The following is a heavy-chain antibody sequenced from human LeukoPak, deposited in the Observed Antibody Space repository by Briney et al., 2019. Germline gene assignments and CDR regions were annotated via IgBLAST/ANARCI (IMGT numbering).Heavy chain of an antibody. CDR2: INHSGST. CDR3: ARPSSAAGPFDY. J-gene: IGHJ4*02. CDR1: GGSFSGYY. V-gene: IGHV4-34*01. Sequence: SETLSLTCAVYGGSFSGYYWSWIRQPPGKGLEWIGEINHSGSTNYNPSLKSRVTISVDTSKNQFSLKLSSVTAADTAVYYCARPSSAAGPFDYWGQGTLVTVSS. D-gene: IGHD6-13*01.